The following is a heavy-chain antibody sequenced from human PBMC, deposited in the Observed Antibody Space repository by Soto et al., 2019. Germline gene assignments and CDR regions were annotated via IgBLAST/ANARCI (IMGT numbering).Heavy chain of an antibody. CDR1: VFTFRGHD. Sequence: VGSLRLSCASSVFTFRGHDMYCVRQAPGKGLEWVSYISSSSSTIYYADSVKGRFTISRDNAKNSLYLQMNSLRDEDTAVYYCEREHESWGRGTLVTVS. CDR2: ISSSSSTI. CDR3: EREHES. J-gene: IGHJ2*01. V-gene: IGHV3-48*02.